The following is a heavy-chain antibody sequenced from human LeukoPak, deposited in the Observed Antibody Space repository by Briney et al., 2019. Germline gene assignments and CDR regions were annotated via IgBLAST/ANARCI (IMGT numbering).Heavy chain of an antibody. CDR1: GFIFSSYA. Sequence: GGSLRLSCAASGFIFSSYAMAWVPQAPGKGLEGGSAISGSGSSTYCADSVKGRFTISRDNSKNTLYLQMNSLRAEDSALYSCAKRVVGSYDWGQGTLVTVSS. J-gene: IGHJ4*02. D-gene: IGHD2-15*01. CDR2: ISGSGSST. V-gene: IGHV3-23*01. CDR3: AKRVVGSYD.